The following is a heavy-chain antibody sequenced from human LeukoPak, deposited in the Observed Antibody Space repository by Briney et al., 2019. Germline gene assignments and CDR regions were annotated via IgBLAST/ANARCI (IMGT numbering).Heavy chain of an antibody. D-gene: IGHD1-1*01. V-gene: IGHV1-2*02. CDR1: GYALTGHY. J-gene: IGHJ4*02. Sequence: GASVKVSCKASGYALTGHYIHWVRQAPGQGLEWMGWINPNNGATKSAQKFQGRITLTRDTSISTAYMDLGRLRSGDTAVYYCATLGTQTGMYDYWGQGTLVTVSS. CDR3: ATLGTQTGMYDY. CDR2: INPNNGAT.